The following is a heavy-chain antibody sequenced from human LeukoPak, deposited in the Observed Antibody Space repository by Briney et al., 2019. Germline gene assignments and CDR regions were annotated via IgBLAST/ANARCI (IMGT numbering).Heavy chain of an antibody. J-gene: IGHJ4*02. V-gene: IGHV1-2*02. CDR3: ARAQAGTSCCHFDY. D-gene: IGHD2-2*01. Sequence: GASVKVSCKASGYTFTAYYIHWVRQAPGQGLEWMGWISPDSGGTNYAQKFQGRATMTTDTSINTAYMELSSLRSDDTAVYFCARAQAGTSCCHFDYWGQGTLDTVSS. CDR1: GYTFTAYY. CDR2: ISPDSGGT.